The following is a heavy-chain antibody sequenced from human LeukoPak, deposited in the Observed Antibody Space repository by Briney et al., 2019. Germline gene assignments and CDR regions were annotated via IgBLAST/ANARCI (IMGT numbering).Heavy chain of an antibody. J-gene: IGHJ5*02. CDR3: ARAYCINNTCRNWLDP. CDR1: GYAFTSYW. Sequence: GESLKISCSTSGYAFTSYWIVWVRQMPGEGLEWMGCINPGDSSIRYSPSFRGQVTISVDKSIGTAYLQWSSLKASDTALYYCARAYCINNTCRNWLDPLGQGTLVSVSS. D-gene: IGHD2-15*01. CDR2: INPGDSSI. V-gene: IGHV5-51*01.